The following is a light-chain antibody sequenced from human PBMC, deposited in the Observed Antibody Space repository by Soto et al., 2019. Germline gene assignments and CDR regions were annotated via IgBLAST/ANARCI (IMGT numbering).Light chain of an antibody. V-gene: IGKV3-15*01. Sequence: EIVMTQSPATLSVSPGERATPSCRASQSVSSNLAWYQQKPGQAPRLLIYGASTRATGIPARFSGSGSGTEFTLTISSLQSEDFAVYYCQQYNNWPPSFTFGPGTKVDIK. CDR1: QSVSSN. CDR3: QQYNNWPPSFT. CDR2: GAS. J-gene: IGKJ3*01.